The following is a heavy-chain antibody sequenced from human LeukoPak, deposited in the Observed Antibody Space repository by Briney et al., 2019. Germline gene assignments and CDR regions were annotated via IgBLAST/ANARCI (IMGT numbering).Heavy chain of an antibody. J-gene: IGHJ5*02. CDR3: ARIMRTGGWFNP. CDR2: IYYSGGT. Sequence: KPSETLSLTCTVSGGSISSSSYYWGWIRQPPGKGLAWFGSIYYSGGTYYNPSLKSQVTISVDTSKNQFSLKLSSVTAADTAVYYCARIMRTGGWFNPWGQGTLVTVSS. V-gene: IGHV4-39*01. CDR1: GGSISSSSYY. D-gene: IGHD3-16*01.